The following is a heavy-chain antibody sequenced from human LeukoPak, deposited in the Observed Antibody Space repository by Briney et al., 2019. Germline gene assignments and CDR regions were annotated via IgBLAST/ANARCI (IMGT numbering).Heavy chain of an antibody. Sequence: ASVKVSCKASGYTFTGYYMHWVRQAPGQGLEWMGWINPNSGGTNYAQKFQGRVTMTRDTYISTAYMELSRLRSDDTAVYYCARDGVYTPRRYSSGWYRAKYFQHWGQGTLVTVSS. D-gene: IGHD6-19*01. J-gene: IGHJ1*01. CDR1: GYTFTGYY. V-gene: IGHV1-2*02. CDR2: INPNSGGT. CDR3: ARDGVYTPRRYSSGWYRAKYFQH.